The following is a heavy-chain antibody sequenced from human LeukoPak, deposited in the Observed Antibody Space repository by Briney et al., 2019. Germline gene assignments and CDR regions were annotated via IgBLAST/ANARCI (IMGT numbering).Heavy chain of an antibody. J-gene: IGHJ3*02. CDR2: TSAGGETT. D-gene: IGHD4-11*01. Sequence: PTGGSLRLSCAASRFSFSTFPMGWVRQAPGKGLEWVSGTSAGGETTFYADSVRGRLTISRDNSKNTLYLQMNSLSAEDTAVYYCAKSLLTTATGTGRAFDIWGQGTMVTVSS. CDR1: RFSFSTFP. CDR3: AKSLLTTATGTGRAFDI. V-gene: IGHV3-23*01.